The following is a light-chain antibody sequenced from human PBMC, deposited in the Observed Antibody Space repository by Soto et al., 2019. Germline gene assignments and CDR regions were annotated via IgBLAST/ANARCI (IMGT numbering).Light chain of an antibody. CDR1: SSNIGSNI. V-gene: IGLV1-44*01. CDR3: AAWDGSLNGRV. J-gene: IGLJ3*02. CDR2: SND. Sequence: QPVLTQPPSASGTPGQRVTISCSGSSSNIGSNIVNWYQQFPGTAPKLLMYSNDQRPSGVPERFSGSKSGTSASLAISGLQSEDEADYYCAAWDGSLNGRVFGGGTKVTVL.